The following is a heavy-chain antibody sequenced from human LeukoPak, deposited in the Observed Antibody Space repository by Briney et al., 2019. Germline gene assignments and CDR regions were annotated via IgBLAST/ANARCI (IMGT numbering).Heavy chain of an antibody. J-gene: IGHJ5*02. V-gene: IGHV3-15*01. Sequence: GGSLRLSCAASGLTFSDAWMSWVRQAPGKGLEWVGRIKSKADGGTTDYTAPVKGRFTVSRDDSKNTLYLQMNSLKTEDTAVYYCTTDQRLHGGNSLGDHWGQGTLVTVSS. CDR2: IKSKADGGTT. CDR1: GLTFSDAW. D-gene: IGHD4-23*01. CDR3: TTDQRLHGGNSLGDH.